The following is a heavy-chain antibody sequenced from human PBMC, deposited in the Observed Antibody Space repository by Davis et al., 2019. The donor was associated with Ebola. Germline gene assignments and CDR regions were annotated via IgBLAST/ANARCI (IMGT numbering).Heavy chain of an antibody. CDR2: VVGSGINT. V-gene: IGHV3-23*01. J-gene: IGHJ4*02. CDR1: GFTFSSYA. Sequence: GESLKISCAASGFTFSSYAMNWVRQTPGKGLEWVSTVVGSGINTFYADSVKGRFTISRDNSKNTLYLQMNSLRAEDTAVYYCAIWDDRYGDFISYWGQGTLVTVSS. CDR3: AIWDDRYGDFISY. D-gene: IGHD3-22*01.